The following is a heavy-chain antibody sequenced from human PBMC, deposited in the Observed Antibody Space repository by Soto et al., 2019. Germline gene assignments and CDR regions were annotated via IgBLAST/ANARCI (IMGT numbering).Heavy chain of an antibody. V-gene: IGHV5-51*01. D-gene: IGHD2-15*01. CDR3: ARGPSTSYCSGGSCYSVFMDY. J-gene: IGHJ4*02. Sequence: PGESLKISCKGSGYSFTSYWIGWVRQMPGKGLEWMGIIYPGDSDTRYSPSFQGQVTISADKSISTAYLQWSSLKASDTAMYYCARGPSTSYCSGGSCYSVFMDYWGQGTLVTVSS. CDR2: IYPGDSDT. CDR1: GYSFTSYW.